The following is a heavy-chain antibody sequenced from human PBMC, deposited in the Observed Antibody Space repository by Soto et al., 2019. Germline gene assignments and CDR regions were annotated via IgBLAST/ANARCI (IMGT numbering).Heavy chain of an antibody. CDR1: GFTFSSYA. Sequence: EVQLVESGGGLVQPGGSLRLSCAASGFTFSSYAMHWVRQAPGKGLEFVSAISGNGGNTHYANSVRGRFTISRANSKNTLYLQMGGLRADDMAVYYCARGRSNRGGYSPVFVSWGQGTLVTVSS. CDR3: ARGRSNRGGYSPVFVS. J-gene: IGHJ4*02. V-gene: IGHV3-64*01. CDR2: ISGNGGNT. D-gene: IGHD2-15*01.